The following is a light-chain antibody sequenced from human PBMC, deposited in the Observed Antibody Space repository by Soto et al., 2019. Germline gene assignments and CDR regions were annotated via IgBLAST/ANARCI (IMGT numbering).Light chain of an antibody. V-gene: IGKV1-39*01. CDR2: GSS. CDR1: QSISRH. J-gene: IGKJ5*01. Sequence: DIHMTQSPSSLSPSVVDRVTLTCRASQSISRHLNWYQQKPGRAPRLLIYGSSNLQGGVPSRFSGSGSGTDFTLTISSLLPEDFATYYCQQGYSTPVTFGQGTRLEIK. CDR3: QQGYSTPVT.